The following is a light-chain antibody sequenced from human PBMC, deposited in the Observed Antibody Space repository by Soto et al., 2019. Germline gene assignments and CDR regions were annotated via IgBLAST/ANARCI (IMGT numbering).Light chain of an antibody. CDR1: SSNIGSNY. Sequence: QSVLTQPPSASGTPGQRVTISCSGSSSNIGSNYVYWYQQLPGTAPKLLIYRNNQRPSGVPDRFSGSKSGTSASLAISGLRSEDEADYYCAAWDGSLTRSHVVFGGGTKLTVL. CDR2: RNN. V-gene: IGLV1-47*01. J-gene: IGLJ2*01. CDR3: AAWDGSLTRSHVV.